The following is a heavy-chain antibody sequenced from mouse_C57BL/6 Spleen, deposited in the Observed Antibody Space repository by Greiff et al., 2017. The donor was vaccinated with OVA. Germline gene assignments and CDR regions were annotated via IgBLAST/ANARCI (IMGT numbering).Heavy chain of an antibody. CDR3: ANDYYDY. V-gene: IGHV5-6*02. D-gene: IGHD2-3*01. Sequence: EVKLVESGGDLVKPGGSLKLSCAASGFTFSSYGMSWVRQTPDKRLEWVATISSGGSYTYYPDSVKGRFTISRDNAKNTLYLQMSSLKSEDTAMYYCANDYYDYWGQGTTLTVSS. CDR1: GFTFSSYG. J-gene: IGHJ2*01. CDR2: ISSGGSYT.